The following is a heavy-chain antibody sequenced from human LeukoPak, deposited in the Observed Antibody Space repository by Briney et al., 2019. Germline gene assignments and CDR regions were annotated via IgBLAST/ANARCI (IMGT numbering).Heavy chain of an antibody. J-gene: IGHJ4*02. CDR3: ARGLYYYGSGNYVPGLPDY. D-gene: IGHD3-10*01. Sequence: PGGSLRLSCEASGFTFSGYEMNWVRQAPGKGLEWISYICGRGITTYYADSVKGRFTISRDDAKKLLYLEMNSLRAEDTAVYYCARGLYYYGSGNYVPGLPDYWGQGTLVTVSS. CDR2: ICGRGITT. V-gene: IGHV3-48*03. CDR1: GFTFSGYE.